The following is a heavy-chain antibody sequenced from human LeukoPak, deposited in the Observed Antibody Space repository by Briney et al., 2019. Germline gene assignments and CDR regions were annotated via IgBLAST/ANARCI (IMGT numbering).Heavy chain of an antibody. Sequence: ASVKVSCKASGFTFTSSAVQWVRQARGQRLEWIGWIVVGSGNTNYAQKFQERVTITRDMSTSTAYMELSSLRSEDTAVYYCAAGEREPAAIRGTVTNYYYYMDVWGKGTTVTVSS. CDR2: IVVGSGNT. V-gene: IGHV1-58*01. CDR3: AAGEREPAAIRGTVTNYYYYMDV. CDR1: GFTFTSSA. J-gene: IGHJ6*03. D-gene: IGHD2-2*02.